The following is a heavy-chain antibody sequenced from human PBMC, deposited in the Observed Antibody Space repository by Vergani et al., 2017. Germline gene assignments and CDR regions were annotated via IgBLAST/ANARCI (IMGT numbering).Heavy chain of an antibody. J-gene: IGHJ6*02. V-gene: IGHV4-61*02. D-gene: IGHD6-13*01. CDR2: FYTGGGT. CDR1: GGSISSGSYY. CDR3: ARDPLYSTTWPFLLLDMDV. Sequence: QVQLQESGPGLVRPSQTLSLTCPVSGGSISSGSYYWRWFRQPAGKGLEWIGRFYTGGGTSYNPSLKSRVTISVDTSKNQFSLQLSSVTAADTAVYYCARDPLYSTTWPFLLLDMDVCRRGTTVTVSS.